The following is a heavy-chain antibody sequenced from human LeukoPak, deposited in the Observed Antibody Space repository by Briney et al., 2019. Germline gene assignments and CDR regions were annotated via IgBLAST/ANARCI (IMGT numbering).Heavy chain of an antibody. CDR1: GGSISNSY. CDR2: FYYSGSGST. Sequence: MASETLSLTCTVSGGSISNSYWSWIRQPPGKGLEWIGYFYYSGSGSTNYNPSLKSRVTVSVDTSKNHFSLKLSSVTAADTAVYYCARLRPSGMGGGFDYWGQGTLVTVSS. V-gene: IGHV4-59*01. CDR3: ARLRPSGMGGGFDY. D-gene: IGHD3-10*01. J-gene: IGHJ4*02.